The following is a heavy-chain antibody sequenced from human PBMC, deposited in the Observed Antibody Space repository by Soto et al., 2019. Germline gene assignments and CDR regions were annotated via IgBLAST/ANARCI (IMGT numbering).Heavy chain of an antibody. CDR2: IIGYNGEA. J-gene: IGHJ4*02. CDR1: GGTFSSYA. CDR3: ARNPIAAAGPPDV. Sequence: SVKVSCKASGGTFSSYAISWVRQAPGQGLEWMGWIIGYNGEANYAQKFQGRVTITRDTSISTAYMELSSLRSEDTAVYYCARNPIAAAGPPDVWGQGTLVTVSS. V-gene: IGHV1-69*10. D-gene: IGHD6-13*01.